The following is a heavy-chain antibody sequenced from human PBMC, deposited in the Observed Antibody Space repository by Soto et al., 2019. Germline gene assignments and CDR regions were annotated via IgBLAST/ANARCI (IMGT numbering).Heavy chain of an antibody. D-gene: IGHD3-22*01. J-gene: IGHJ3*02. Sequence: SLTSTVSGDSISSGVDSWSWKRQHPGKGLEWIGYIYYSGSTYYNPSLKSRVTISVDTSKNQFSLKLSSVTAADTAVYYCARDCFLNYYDSSGYSHDAFDIWGQGTMVTGSS. CDR1: GDSISSGVDS. V-gene: IGHV4-31*03. CDR3: ARDCFLNYYDSSGYSHDAFDI. CDR2: IYYSGST.